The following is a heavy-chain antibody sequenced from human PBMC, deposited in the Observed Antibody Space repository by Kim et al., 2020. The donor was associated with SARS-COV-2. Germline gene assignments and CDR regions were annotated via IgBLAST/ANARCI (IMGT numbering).Heavy chain of an antibody. CDR2: IDLRDSYT. J-gene: IGHJ4*02. CDR3: VGRPDYDY. CDR1: GYSFSDQW. D-gene: IGHD3-16*01. Sequence: GESLKISCKGSGYSFSDQWITWVRQVPGKGLEWMGRIDLRDSYTTYSPSFKGHVTISADKSITTAYLQWSSLKASDTAIYYCVGRPDYDYWGQGP. V-gene: IGHV5-10-1*01.